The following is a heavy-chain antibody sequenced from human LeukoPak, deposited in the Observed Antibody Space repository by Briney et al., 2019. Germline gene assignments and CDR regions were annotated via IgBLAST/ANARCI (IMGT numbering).Heavy chain of an antibody. V-gene: IGHV3-33*01. J-gene: IGHJ6*02. CDR2: IWYDGSIK. D-gene: IGHD2-15*01. CDR1: GFTFNTHG. CDR3: VRISCTGSRCKPYSYYDMDV. Sequence: GGSLRLSCAASGFTFNTHGMHWVRQAPGKGLEWVAVIWYDGSIKYYSDSVKGRFTISRDNSKNTPNLQMNSLRAEDTAVYYCVRISCTGSRCKPYSYYDMDVWGQGTTVTVSS.